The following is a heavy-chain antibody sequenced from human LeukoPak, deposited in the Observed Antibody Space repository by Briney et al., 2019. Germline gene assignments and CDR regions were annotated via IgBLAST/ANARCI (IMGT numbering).Heavy chain of an antibody. CDR2: IFRTGNI. V-gene: IGHV3-66*01. CDR3: AGFSDDSGGPSPLAFDV. Sequence: GGSLRLSCAASGFTVSATYIGWVRQAPGKGLDWVSIIFRTGNIFYADSVRGRFSISRDNSKNTLSLQMSSLRAEDTAVYFCAGFSDDSGGPSPLAFDVWGQGTMVTVAS. J-gene: IGHJ3*01. D-gene: IGHD3-22*01. CDR1: GFTVSATY.